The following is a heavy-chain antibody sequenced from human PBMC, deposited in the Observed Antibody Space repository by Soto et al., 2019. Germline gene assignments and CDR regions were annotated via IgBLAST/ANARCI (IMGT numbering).Heavy chain of an antibody. Sequence: EVHLVDSGGDVVQPGGSLKLSCAASEFTFSGSCLHWVRQASGRGLEWVGHIRGRADSYATSYAASVNGRFTISRDDSKNTAYLQMNSLTTDDTAVYYCAIRDYWGQGTLVTVSS. V-gene: IGHV3-73*01. CDR2: IRGRADSYAT. J-gene: IGHJ4*02. CDR1: EFTFSGSC. CDR3: AIRDY.